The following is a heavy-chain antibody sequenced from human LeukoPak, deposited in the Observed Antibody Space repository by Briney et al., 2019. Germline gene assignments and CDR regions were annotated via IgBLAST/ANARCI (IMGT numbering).Heavy chain of an antibody. D-gene: IGHD2-2*01. V-gene: IGHV4-59*01. CDR1: GGSITGDY. J-gene: IGHJ3*02. Sequence: KASETLSLTCTVSGGSITGDYWSWIRRPPGRGLEWIAYLSHSGSSDSNPSLTSRVTTLVDTSKNQFSLKLTSVTAADTAVYYCARARYANAWYAFDIWGHGTMVTVSS. CDR2: LSHSGSS. CDR3: ARARYANAWYAFDI.